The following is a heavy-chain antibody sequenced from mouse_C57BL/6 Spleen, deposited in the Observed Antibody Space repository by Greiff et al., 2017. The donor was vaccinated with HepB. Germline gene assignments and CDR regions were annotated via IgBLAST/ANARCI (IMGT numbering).Heavy chain of an antibody. J-gene: IGHJ3*01. V-gene: IGHV5-4*01. D-gene: IGHD6-1*01. CDR1: GFTFSSYA. CDR3: ARDQRQAWFAY. Sequence: EVKLQESGGGLVKPGGSLKLSCAASGFTFSSYAMSWVRQTPEKRLEWVATISDGGSYTYYPDNVKGRFTISRDNAKNNLYLQMSHLKSEDTAMYYCARDQRQAWFAYWGQGTLVTVSA. CDR2: ISDGGSYT.